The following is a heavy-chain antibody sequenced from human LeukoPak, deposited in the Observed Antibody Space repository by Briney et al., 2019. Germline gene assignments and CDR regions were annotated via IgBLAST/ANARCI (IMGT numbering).Heavy chain of an antibody. J-gene: IGHJ3*02. CDR3: TREGIRDGYNSAFDI. D-gene: IGHD5-24*01. CDR2: IRSKAYGGTT. Sequence: GGSLRLSCAASGFTFSSYAMSWVRQAPGKGLEWVGFIRSKAYGGTTEYAASVKGRFTISRDDSKSIAYLQMNSLKTEDTAVYYCTREGIRDGYNSAFDIWGQGTMVTVSS. V-gene: IGHV3-49*04. CDR1: GFTFSSYA.